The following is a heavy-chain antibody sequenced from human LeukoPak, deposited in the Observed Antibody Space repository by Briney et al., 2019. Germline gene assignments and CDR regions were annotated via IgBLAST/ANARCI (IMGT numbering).Heavy chain of an antibody. CDR2: ISYDGSNK. V-gene: IGHV3-30*04. CDR3: AKRGPIYSSTPGNYFDY. CDR1: GFTFSSYA. Sequence: GGSLRLSCAASGFTFSSYAMHWVRQAPGKGLEWVAVISYDGSNKYYADSVKGRFTISRDNSKNTLYLQMKALRDEDTATYYCAKRGPIYSSTPGNYFDYWGQGTLVTVSS. J-gene: IGHJ4*02. D-gene: IGHD3-10*01.